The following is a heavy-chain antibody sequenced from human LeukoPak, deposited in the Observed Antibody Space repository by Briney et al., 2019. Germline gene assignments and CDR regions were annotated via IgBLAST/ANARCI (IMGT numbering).Heavy chain of an antibody. Sequence: GGSLRLSCAASGFTFSSYGMSWVRQAPGKGLEWVSAISGSGGSTYYADSVKGRFTISRDNSKNTLYLQMNSLRAEDTAVYYCANLVVGATSTDAFDIWGQGTMVTVSS. J-gene: IGHJ3*02. CDR2: ISGSGGST. D-gene: IGHD1-26*01. CDR1: GFTFSSYG. CDR3: ANLVVGATSTDAFDI. V-gene: IGHV3-23*01.